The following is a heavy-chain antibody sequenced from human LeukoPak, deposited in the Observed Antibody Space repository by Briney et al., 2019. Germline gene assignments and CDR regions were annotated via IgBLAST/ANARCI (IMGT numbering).Heavy chain of an antibody. J-gene: IGHJ4*02. CDR1: GFSVSSNA. CDR3: ARSYGWLPGGM. CDR2: ISSTSSYT. Sequence: GGSLRLSCAASGFSVSSNAMTWVRQAPGKGLEWVSYISSTSSYTNYADSVKGRFTISRDNAKNSLHLQMNSLRAEDTAVYYCARSYGWLPGGMWGQGTLVTVSS. D-gene: IGHD5-12*01. V-gene: IGHV3-11*03.